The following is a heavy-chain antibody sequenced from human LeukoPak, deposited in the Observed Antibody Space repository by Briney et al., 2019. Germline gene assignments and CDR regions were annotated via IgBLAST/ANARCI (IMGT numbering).Heavy chain of an antibody. CDR3: ARSRSGSYFSSYYYYGMDV. D-gene: IGHD1-26*01. Sequence: SETLSLTCAVYGGSFSGYYWSWIRQPPGKGLEWIGEINHSGSTNYNPSLKSRVTISVDTSKNQFSLKLSSVTAADTAVYYCARSRSGSYFSSYYYYGMDVWGQGTTVTVSS. V-gene: IGHV4-34*01. CDR2: INHSGST. J-gene: IGHJ6*02. CDR1: GGSFSGYY.